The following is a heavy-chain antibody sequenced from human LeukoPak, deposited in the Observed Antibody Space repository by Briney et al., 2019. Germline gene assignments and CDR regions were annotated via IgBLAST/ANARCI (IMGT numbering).Heavy chain of an antibody. J-gene: IGHJ6*02. Sequence: ASVKVSCKASGYTFTGYYMHWVRQAPGQGLEWMGWINPNSGGTNYAQKFQGRVTMTRDTSISTAYMELSRLRSDDTAVYYCARAPYYYDSSGYYYYYYGMDVWGQGTTVTVSS. V-gene: IGHV1-2*02. CDR1: GYTFTGYY. CDR2: INPNSGGT. D-gene: IGHD3-22*01. CDR3: ARAPYYYDSSGYYYYYYGMDV.